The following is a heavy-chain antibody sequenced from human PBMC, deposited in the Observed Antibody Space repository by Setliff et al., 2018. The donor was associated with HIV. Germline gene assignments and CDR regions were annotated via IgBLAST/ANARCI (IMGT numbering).Heavy chain of an antibody. CDR1: GGPISGY. CDR2: IYYTGGT. J-gene: IGHJ6*03. CDR3: ARARRYGYFNDYMDV. V-gene: IGHV4-59*01. Sequence: LSLTCAVSGGPISGYWSWIRQPPGRELEWIGYIYYTGGTNYNPSLNSRVTMSIDLSNNHLSLKLRSVTTADTAIYYCARARRYGYFNDYMDVWGKGTTVTVSS. D-gene: IGHD5-18*01.